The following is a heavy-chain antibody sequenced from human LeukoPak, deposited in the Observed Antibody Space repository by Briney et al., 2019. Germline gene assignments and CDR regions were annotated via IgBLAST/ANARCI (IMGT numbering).Heavy chain of an antibody. D-gene: IGHD2-2*01. J-gene: IGHJ6*03. Sequence: SETLSLTCTVSGGSISSSSYYWGWIRQPPGKGLEWIGRVYYSGSTYYNPSLKSRVTISVGTSKNQFSLKLSSVTAADTAVYYCASLSRYYYYMDVWGKGTTVTVSS. CDR2: VYYSGST. CDR3: ASLSRYYYYMDV. CDR1: GGSISSSSYY. V-gene: IGHV4-39*01.